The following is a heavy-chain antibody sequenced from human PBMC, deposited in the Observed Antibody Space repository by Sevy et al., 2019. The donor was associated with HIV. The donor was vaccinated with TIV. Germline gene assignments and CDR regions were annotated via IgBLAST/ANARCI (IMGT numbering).Heavy chain of an antibody. V-gene: IGHV4-39*01. D-gene: IGHD6-13*01. CDR3: ARQDLVPLIAAAGAAWFDP. CDR2: IYYSGST. Sequence: SETLSLTCTVSGGSISSSSYYWGWIRQPPGQGLEWIGSIYYSGSTYYNPSLKSRVTISVDTSKNQFSLKLSSVTAADTAVYYCARQDLVPLIAAAGAAWFDPWGQGTLVTVSS. CDR1: GGSISSSSYY. J-gene: IGHJ5*02.